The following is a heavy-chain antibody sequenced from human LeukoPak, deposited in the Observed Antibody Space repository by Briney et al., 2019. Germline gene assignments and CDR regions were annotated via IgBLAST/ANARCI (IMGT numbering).Heavy chain of an antibody. CDR2: INPNSGGT. CDR3: ARGYSSSWYIPTGFDY. Sequence: ASVKVSCKASGGTFSNYAISWVRQAPGQGLEWMGWINPNSGGTNYAQKFQGRVTMTRDTSISTAYMELSRLRSDDTAVYYCARGYSSSWYIPTGFDYWGQGTLVTVSS. CDR1: GGTFSNYA. D-gene: IGHD6-13*01. J-gene: IGHJ4*02. V-gene: IGHV1-2*02.